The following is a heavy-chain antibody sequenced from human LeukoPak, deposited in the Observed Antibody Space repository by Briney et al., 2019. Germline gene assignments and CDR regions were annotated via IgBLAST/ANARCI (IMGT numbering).Heavy chain of an antibody. CDR1: GFTFSNAW. CDR2: IKRKTDGGTT. V-gene: IGHV3-15*01. Sequence: GSLRLSCAASGFTFSNAWMSWVRQAPGKGPEWVGGIKRKTDGGTTDYAAPVKGRFTISRDDSKNTLYLQMNSLKTKDTAVYYVSTSDFWSGCYTSDYWGQGTLVTVSS. J-gene: IGHJ4*02. D-gene: IGHD3-3*01. CDR3: STSDFWSGCYTSDY.